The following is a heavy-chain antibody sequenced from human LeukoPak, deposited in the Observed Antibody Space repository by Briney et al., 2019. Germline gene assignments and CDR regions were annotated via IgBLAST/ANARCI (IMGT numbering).Heavy chain of an antibody. D-gene: IGHD6-13*01. J-gene: IGHJ3*02. CDR3: AKGGYSSSWHDAFDI. CDR1: GFTFSSYA. Sequence: PGGSLRLSCAASGFTFSSYAMHWVRQAPGKGLEWVAVISYDGSNKYYADSVKGRFTISRDNSKNTLYLQMNSLRAEDTAVYYCAKGGYSSSWHDAFDIWGQGTMVTVSS. V-gene: IGHV3-30-3*01. CDR2: ISYDGSNK.